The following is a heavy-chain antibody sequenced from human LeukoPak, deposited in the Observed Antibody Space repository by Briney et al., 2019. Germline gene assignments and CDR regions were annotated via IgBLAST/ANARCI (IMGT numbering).Heavy chain of an antibody. CDR3: AKGRSGWYYYYYYMDV. CDR2: INEDGSEA. CDR1: GFTFDTYA. D-gene: IGHD6-19*01. V-gene: IGHV3-7*03. Sequence: GGSLRLSCAASGFTFDTYALSWVRRAPGKGLEWVANINEDGSEAGYLDSVKGRFTISRDNAKNSVHLQMNSLRAEDTAVYYCAKGRSGWYYYYYYMDVWGKGTTVTVSS. J-gene: IGHJ6*03.